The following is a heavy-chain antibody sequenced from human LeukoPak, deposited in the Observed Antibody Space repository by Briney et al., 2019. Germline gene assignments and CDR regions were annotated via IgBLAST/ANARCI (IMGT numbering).Heavy chain of an antibody. CDR3: AREPQQMVRSDNWFDS. Sequence: GASVKVSCKPSGYTFTNFGLSWLRQAPGQGLEWIGWISSYNTNRKYAHKFQGRVTMTTDTSTNTGYMELRSLKSDDTAVYYCAREPQQMVRSDNWFDSWGQGTLVSVSS. CDR2: ISSYNTNR. CDR1: GYTFTNFG. D-gene: IGHD6-13*01. J-gene: IGHJ5*01. V-gene: IGHV1-18*01.